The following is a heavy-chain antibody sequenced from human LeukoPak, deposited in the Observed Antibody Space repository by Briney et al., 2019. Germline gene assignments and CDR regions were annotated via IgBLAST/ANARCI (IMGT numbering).Heavy chain of an antibody. Sequence: PSETLSLTCTVSGASLTTHYGAWIRQPPGKGLEWIGFVSKTGNTNYNASLKSRVNISVDTSKNTLSLKLSSLTAADTAMYFCARRGAPSKFYYFDSWGQGTLVTVSS. D-gene: IGHD1-26*01. V-gene: IGHV4-59*08. CDR2: VSKTGNT. J-gene: IGHJ4*02. CDR1: GASLTTHY. CDR3: ARRGAPSKFYYFDS.